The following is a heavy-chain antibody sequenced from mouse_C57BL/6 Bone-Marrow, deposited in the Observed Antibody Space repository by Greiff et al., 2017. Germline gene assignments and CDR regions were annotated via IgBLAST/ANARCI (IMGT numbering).Heavy chain of an antibody. CDR2: ISSGGDYI. J-gene: IGHJ4*01. CDR3: TNFLDYYGGGPYAMDY. Sequence: EVHLVESGEGLVKPGGSLKLSCAASGFTFSSYAMSWVRQTPEKRLEWVAYISSGGDYIYYADTVKGRFTISRDNARNTLYLQMSSLKSEDTAMYYCTNFLDYYGGGPYAMDYWGKGTSVTVSS. V-gene: IGHV5-9-1*02. CDR1: GFTFSSYA. D-gene: IGHD1-2*01.